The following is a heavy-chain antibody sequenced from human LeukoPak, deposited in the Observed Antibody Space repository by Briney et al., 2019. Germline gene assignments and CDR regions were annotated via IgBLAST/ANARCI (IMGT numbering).Heavy chain of an antibody. CDR3: ARVNAPYYNILTGYFY. V-gene: IGHV1-18*01. CDR1: VYTFTSFG. Sequence: GASLNVSCKPSVYTFTSFGITWVRQTPRERLESVGWRSASNGSTKYAQKFQGRVAMTTDTSTSTAYMELSSLRSDDTAVYYCARVNAPYYNILTGYFYWGQGTLVTVSS. J-gene: IGHJ4*02. CDR2: RSASNGST. D-gene: IGHD3-9*01.